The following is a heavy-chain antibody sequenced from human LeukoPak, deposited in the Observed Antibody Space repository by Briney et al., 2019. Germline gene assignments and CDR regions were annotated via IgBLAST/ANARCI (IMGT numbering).Heavy chain of an antibody. Sequence: PGGSLRLSCAASGFTFSRYAMHWVRQAPGKGLEYVLAISSNGEDTYYASYAKGRFTISRDNSKNTLYLQMGSLRVEDMAVYYCARVGSYYDFDCWGQETLVTVSS. D-gene: IGHD1-26*01. J-gene: IGHJ4*02. CDR3: ARVGSYYDFDC. CDR1: GFTFSRYA. CDR2: ISSNGEDT. V-gene: IGHV3-64*01.